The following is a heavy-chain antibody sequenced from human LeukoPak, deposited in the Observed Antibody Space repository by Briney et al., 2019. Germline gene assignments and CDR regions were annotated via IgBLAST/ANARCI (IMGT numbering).Heavy chain of an antibody. V-gene: IGHV4-39*01. Sequence: PSETLSLTCTVSGGSISSPTYSWAWIRQPPGKGLEWLGSVPHSGSAYYSPSLKSRVTMSGDTSTSTAYMELSRLRSDDTAVYYCARMGFYSYGHLWGQGTLVTVSS. D-gene: IGHD5-18*01. CDR3: ARMGFYSYGHL. J-gene: IGHJ5*02. CDR2: VPHSGSA. CDR1: GGSISSPTYS.